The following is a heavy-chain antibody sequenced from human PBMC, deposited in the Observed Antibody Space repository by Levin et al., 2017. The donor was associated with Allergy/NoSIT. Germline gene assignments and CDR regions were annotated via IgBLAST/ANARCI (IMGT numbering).Heavy chain of an antibody. CDR1: GFTFSSYG. V-gene: IGHV3-30*18. CDR2: ISYDGSNK. D-gene: IGHD5-12*01. CDR3: AKLGGIVATVDAFDI. J-gene: IGHJ3*02. Sequence: GGSLRLSCAASGFTFSSYGMHWVRQAPGKGLEWVAVISYDGSNKYYADSVKGRFTISRDNSKNTLYLQMNSLRAEDTAVYYCAKLGGIVATVDAFDIWGQGTLVTVSS.